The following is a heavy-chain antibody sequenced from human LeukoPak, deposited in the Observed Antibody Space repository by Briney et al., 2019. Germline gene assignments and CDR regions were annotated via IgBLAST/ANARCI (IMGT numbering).Heavy chain of an antibody. CDR3: ARGIGYFYALDV. J-gene: IGHJ6*02. CDR1: GYTFIDYY. V-gene: IGHV1-2*06. D-gene: IGHD3-16*01. Sequence: GASVKVSCKASGYTFIDYYIHWVGQAPGQGLEWMGRINPKSGGPDYEQKFQGRVTMTRDTSISTAYMELSRLTSDDTAVYYCARGIGYFYALDVWAQGTTVTVSS. CDR2: INPKSGGP.